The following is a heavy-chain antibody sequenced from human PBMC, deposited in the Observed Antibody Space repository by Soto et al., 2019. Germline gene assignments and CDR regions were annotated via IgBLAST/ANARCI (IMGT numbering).Heavy chain of an antibody. Sequence: GASVKVSCKASGGTFSSYAISWVRQAPGQGLEWMGGIIPIFGTANYAQKFQGRVTITADESTSTAYMELSSLRSEDTAVYYCARDEDYRYNWFDPWGQGTLVTVS. CDR1: GGTFSSYA. CDR2: IIPIFGTA. CDR3: ARDEDYRYNWFDP. V-gene: IGHV1-69*13. D-gene: IGHD4-4*01. J-gene: IGHJ5*02.